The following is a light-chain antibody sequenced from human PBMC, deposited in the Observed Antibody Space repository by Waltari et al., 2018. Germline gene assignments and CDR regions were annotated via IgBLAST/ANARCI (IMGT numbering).Light chain of an antibody. V-gene: IGLV2-14*03. J-gene: IGLJ2*01. CDR1: SSDVCAYNY. CDR3: STYPSSSTPVV. CDR2: DVS. Sequence: QSALTQPAPVSGSPGQSITISCTRTSSDVCAYNYVSWYQPHPGKAPKLMIYDVSNRPSGLSNRFYGSKSGNTASLTISGLQAEDEADYYCSTYPSSSTPVVFGGGTQLTVL.